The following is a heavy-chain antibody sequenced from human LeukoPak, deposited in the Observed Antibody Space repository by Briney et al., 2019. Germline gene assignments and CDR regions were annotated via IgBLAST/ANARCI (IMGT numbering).Heavy chain of an antibody. V-gene: IGHV1-2*02. J-gene: IGHJ3*01. CDR1: GYCFNVYY. CDR3: ITSGSLGSNALSV. CDR2: IVPNIVDT. Sequence: ASAKVSSKRSGYCFNVYYTHSVPHAPGQGLQWMSWIVPNIVDTVYAQKFPRRVTMTRDISITTAYMELTRLTSDDSAVYYCITSGSLGSNALSVWGQGTLLTVSS. D-gene: IGHD1-26*01.